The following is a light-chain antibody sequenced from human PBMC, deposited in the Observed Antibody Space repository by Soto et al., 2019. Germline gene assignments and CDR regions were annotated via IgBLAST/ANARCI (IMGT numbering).Light chain of an antibody. CDR1: QSVSSN. CDR3: QQYNNWPLT. Sequence: EIVMTQSPATLSVSPGERATLSCRASQSVSSNLAWYQQKPGQAPRLLIYGASTRATGIQARFSGSGSGTEFTLTIGSLQSEDFAVYYCQQYNNWPLTFGQGTKVDIK. V-gene: IGKV3-15*01. J-gene: IGKJ1*01. CDR2: GAS.